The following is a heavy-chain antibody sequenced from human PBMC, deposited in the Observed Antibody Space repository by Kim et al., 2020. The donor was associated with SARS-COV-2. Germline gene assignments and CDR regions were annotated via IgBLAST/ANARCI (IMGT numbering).Heavy chain of an antibody. CDR3: ARAGFDP. CDR2: RVGRT. Sequence: RVGRTSYAKKVQGRVTMTRDTSTSTVYMELSSLRSEDTAVYYCARAGFDPWGQGTLVTVSS. J-gene: IGHJ5*02. V-gene: IGHV1-46*01.